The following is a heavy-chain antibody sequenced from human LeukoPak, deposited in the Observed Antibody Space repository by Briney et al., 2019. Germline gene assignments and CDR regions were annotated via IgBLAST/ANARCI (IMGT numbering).Heavy chain of an antibody. CDR2: ISGSGVST. D-gene: IGHD1-26*01. CDR3: AKIVAISGRPGECFDY. Sequence: GGSLRLSCAASGFTFSSYAMSWVRQSPGKGLVWVSAISGSGVSTYHADSVKGRFTISRDNSKNTLYMQMNSLRAEDTAVYYCAKIVAISGRPGECFDYWGQGTLVTVSS. CDR1: GFTFSSYA. V-gene: IGHV3-23*01. J-gene: IGHJ4*02.